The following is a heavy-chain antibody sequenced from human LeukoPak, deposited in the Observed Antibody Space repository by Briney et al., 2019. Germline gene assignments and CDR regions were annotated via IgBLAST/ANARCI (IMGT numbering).Heavy chain of an antibody. CDR1: GLTFSSYG. V-gene: IGHV3-23*01. J-gene: IGHJ4*02. Sequence: PGGSLRLSCAASGLTFSSYGMSWVRQAPGKGLDWVSAISGSGGKTYYADSVKGRFTISRDNSKNTLYLQMNSLRAEDTAVYYCAKGRPSKITMIVVVITTFDYWGQGTLVTVSS. CDR3: AKGRPSKITMIVVVITTFDY. D-gene: IGHD3-22*01. CDR2: ISGSGGKT.